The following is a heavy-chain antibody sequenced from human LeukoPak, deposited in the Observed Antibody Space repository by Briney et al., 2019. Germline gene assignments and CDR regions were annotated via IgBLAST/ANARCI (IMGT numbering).Heavy chain of an antibody. V-gene: IGHV1-2*02. Sequence: ASVKVSCKASGYTFTGYYMHWARQAPGQGLEWMGWINPNSGGTNYAQKFQGRVTMTRDTSISTAYMELSRLRSDDTAVYYCARGPYDILTGYYVLFDYWGQGTLVTVSS. D-gene: IGHD3-9*01. CDR3: ARGPYDILTGYYVLFDY. CDR2: INPNSGGT. J-gene: IGHJ4*02. CDR1: GYTFTGYY.